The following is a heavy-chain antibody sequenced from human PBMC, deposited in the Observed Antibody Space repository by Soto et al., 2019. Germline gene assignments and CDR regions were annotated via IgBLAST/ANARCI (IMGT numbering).Heavy chain of an antibody. CDR2: IWYDVVNK. CDR3: VRASYLPAASKLSTVHY. D-gene: IGHD3-10*01. J-gene: IGHJ4*02. Sequence: PGGSLSLTCTVSGFSFSSYAMHWVRHAPGKGLEWVAVIWYDVVNKYYADSLKGRFTISRYNSYNTLYLQMNSLKAEDTAVYYCVRASYLPAASKLSTVHYWGRGTLVTVSS. CDR1: GFSFSSYA. V-gene: IGHV3-33*01.